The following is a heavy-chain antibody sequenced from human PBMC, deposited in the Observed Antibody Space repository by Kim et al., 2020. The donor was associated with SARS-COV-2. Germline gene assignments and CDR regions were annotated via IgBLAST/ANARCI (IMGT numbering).Heavy chain of an antibody. CDR1: GGSFSGYY. D-gene: IGHD2-15*01. V-gene: IGHV4-34*01. J-gene: IGHJ5*02. CDR3: ARGHLQYCSGGSCGNWFDP. Sequence: SETLSLTCAVYGGSFSGYYWSWIRQPPGKGLEWIGEINHSGSTNYNPSLKSRVTISVDTSKNQFSLKLSSVTAADTAVYYCARGHLQYCSGGSCGNWFDPWGQGTLVTVSS. CDR2: INHSGST.